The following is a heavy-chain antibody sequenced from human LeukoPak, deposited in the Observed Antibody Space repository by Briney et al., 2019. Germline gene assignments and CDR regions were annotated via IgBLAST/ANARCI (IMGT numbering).Heavy chain of an antibody. V-gene: IGHV4-59*01. Sequence: GSLRLSCAASGFTFSSYAMSWIRQPPGKGLEWIGYIYYSGSTNYNPSLKSRVTISVDTSKNQFSLKLSSVTAADTAVYYCARDGDAFDIWGQGTMVTVSS. J-gene: IGHJ3*02. CDR3: ARDGDAFDI. CDR2: IYYSGST. CDR1: GFTFSSYA.